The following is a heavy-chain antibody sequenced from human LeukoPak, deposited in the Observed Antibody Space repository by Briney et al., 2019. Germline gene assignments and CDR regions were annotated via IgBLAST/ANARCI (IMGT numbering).Heavy chain of an antibody. D-gene: IGHD3-22*01. CDR1: GFTFSSYS. V-gene: IGHV3-21*01. CDR3: APQSVTMIVAGSHAFDI. CDR2: ISSSSSYI. Sequence: GGSLRLSCAASGFTFSSYSMNWVRQAPGKGLEWVSSISSSSSYIYYADSVKGRFTISRDNAKNSLYLQMNSLRAEDTAVYYCAPQSVTMIVAGSHAFDIWGQGTMVTVSS. J-gene: IGHJ3*02.